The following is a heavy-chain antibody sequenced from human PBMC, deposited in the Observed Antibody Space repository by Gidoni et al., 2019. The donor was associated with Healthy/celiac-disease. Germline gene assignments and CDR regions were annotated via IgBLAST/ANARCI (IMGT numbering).Heavy chain of an antibody. D-gene: IGHD3-3*01. CDR2: INHSGST. J-gene: IGHJ5*02. CDR1: GGSFSGYY. CDR3: ARRNLRFLEWLLYFNWFDP. Sequence: QVQLQQWGAGLLKPSETLSLTCAVYGGSFSGYYWSWSRQPPGKGLEWIGEINHSGSTNYNPALKSRVTISVDTSKNQFSLKLSSVTAADTAVYYCARRNLRFLEWLLYFNWFDPWGQGTLVTVSS. V-gene: IGHV4-34*01.